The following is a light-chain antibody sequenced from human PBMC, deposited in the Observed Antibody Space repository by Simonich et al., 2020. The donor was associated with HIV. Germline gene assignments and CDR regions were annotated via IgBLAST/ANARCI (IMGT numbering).Light chain of an antibody. CDR2: RNN. CDR1: SSNLGSNT. Sequence: QSVLTQPPSASGTPGQRVTISCSGSSSNLGSNTVNWYQQLPGTAPKLPIYRNNQRPSGFPDRFSGSKSGTSASLAITGLQAEDEADYYCQSYDSSLSASVFGGGTKLTVL. V-gene: IGLV1-44*01. J-gene: IGLJ2*01. CDR3: QSYDSSLSASV.